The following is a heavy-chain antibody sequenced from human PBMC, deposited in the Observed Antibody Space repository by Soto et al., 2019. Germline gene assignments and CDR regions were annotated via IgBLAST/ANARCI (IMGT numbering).Heavy chain of an antibody. CDR1: GFTFSSFW. D-gene: IGHD3-10*01. CDR3: ARDRGAMVRGVIILH. V-gene: IGHV3-7*01. CDR2: INQDGSEK. Sequence: PGGSLRLSCAASGFTFSSFWLRWVRQAPGKGLEWVAHINQDGSEKYYVDSVKGRFTISRDNAKNSLYLQMNSLRAEDTAVYYCARDRGAMVRGVIILHWGQGTLVTVSS. J-gene: IGHJ4*02.